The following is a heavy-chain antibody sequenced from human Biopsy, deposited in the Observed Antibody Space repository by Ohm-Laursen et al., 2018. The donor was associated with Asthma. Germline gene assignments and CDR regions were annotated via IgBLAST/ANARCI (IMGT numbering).Heavy chain of an antibody. D-gene: IGHD4-17*01. V-gene: IGHV1-69*01. CDR2: IIPIFGTA. CDR1: GGTFSSYA. CDR3: ARGGYYGDRRHHNGLDV. J-gene: IGHJ4*02. Sequence: SSVKVSCKASGGTFSSYAISWVRQAPGQGLEWMGGIIPIFGTANYAQKFQGRVTITADESTSTAYMELSSLRKEDTAVYYCARGGYYGDRRHHNGLDVWGQGTLVTVSS.